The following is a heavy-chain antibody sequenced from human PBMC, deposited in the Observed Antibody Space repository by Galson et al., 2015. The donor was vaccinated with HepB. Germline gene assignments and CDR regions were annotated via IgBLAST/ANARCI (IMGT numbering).Heavy chain of an antibody. V-gene: IGHV3-30*04. CDR3: ARDLRWELADAFDI. J-gene: IGHJ3*02. CDR1: GFTFSSYA. Sequence: SLRLSCAASGFTFSSYAMHWVRQAPGKGLEWVAVISYDGSNKYYADSVKGRFTISRDNSKNTLYLQMNSLRAEDTAVYYCARDLRWELADAFDIWGQGTMVTVSS. D-gene: IGHD1-26*01. CDR2: ISYDGSNK.